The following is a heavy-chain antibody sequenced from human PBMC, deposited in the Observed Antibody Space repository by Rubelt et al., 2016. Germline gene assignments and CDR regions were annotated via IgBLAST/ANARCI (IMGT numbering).Heavy chain of an antibody. CDR3: ARGLQDEPGYYYFYMDV. J-gene: IGHJ6*03. D-gene: IGHD4-11*01. Sequence: EGQLLESGGGLVQPGGSLRLSCAASGFAFSNYAMSWVRLAPGKGLEWVSVLYSGGAAYYAGSVKGRFTISRDSSKNTLYLQMESLRAEDTAGYYCARGLQDEPGYYYFYMDVWGKGTTVTVSS. CDR2: LYSGGAA. CDR1: GFAFSNYA. V-gene: IGHV3-66*01.